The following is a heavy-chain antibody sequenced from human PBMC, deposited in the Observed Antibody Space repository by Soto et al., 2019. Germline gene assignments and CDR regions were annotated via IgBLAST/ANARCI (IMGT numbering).Heavy chain of an antibody. J-gene: IGHJ6*02. CDR3: TISGPFCSGGSCYSRYYYYGMDV. CDR1: GFTFSNAW. D-gene: IGHD2-15*01. CDR2: IKSKTDGGTT. V-gene: IGHV3-15*07. Sequence: GGALRRSCAGSGFTFSNAWMNWVRQAPGKGLEWVGRIKSKTDGGTTDYAAPVKGRFTISRDDSKNTLYLQMNSLKTEDTAVYYCTISGPFCSGGSCYSRYYYYGMDVWGQGTTVTVSS.